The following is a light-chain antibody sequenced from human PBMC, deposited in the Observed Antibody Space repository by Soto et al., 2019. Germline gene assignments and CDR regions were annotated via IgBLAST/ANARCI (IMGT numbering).Light chain of an antibody. Sequence: EIVLTPSPGTLSLSPVERATLSCRASQSVSSSYLAWYQQKPGQAPRLLIYGASSRATGIPDGFSGSGSGTDFTLTISRLEPEDFAVYYCQQYGSSPRTFGQGTKVDI. V-gene: IGKV3-20*01. CDR1: QSVSSSY. CDR3: QQYGSSPRT. CDR2: GAS. J-gene: IGKJ1*01.